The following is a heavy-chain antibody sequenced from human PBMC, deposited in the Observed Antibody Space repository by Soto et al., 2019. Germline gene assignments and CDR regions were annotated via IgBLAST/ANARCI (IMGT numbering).Heavy chain of an antibody. CDR3: ARGPS. CDR1: GFTFSGAW. CDR2: INQDGSQK. J-gene: IGHJ5*02. V-gene: IGHV3-7*05. Sequence: EVQVVESGGGWVQPGGSLRLSCAASGFTFSGAWMSWVRQSPGKRLEWVAQINQDGSQKDYVDSVKGRFAISRDNSKNSLVLQMDSLSDEDTAIYYCARGPSWGRGTLVTVSS.